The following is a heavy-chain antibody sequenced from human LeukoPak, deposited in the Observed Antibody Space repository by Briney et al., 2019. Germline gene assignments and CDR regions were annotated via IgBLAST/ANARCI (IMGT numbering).Heavy chain of an antibody. CDR2: ISWNSGSI. J-gene: IGHJ4*02. CDR1: GFTFDDYA. CDR3: AGSSGYYRGATDY. D-gene: IGHD3-22*01. V-gene: IGHV3-9*01. Sequence: GRSLRLSCAASGFTFDDYAMHWVRQAPGKGLEWVSGISWNSGSIGYADSVKGRFTISRDNAKNSLYLQMNSLRAEDTALYYCAGSSGYYRGATDYWGQGTLVTVSS.